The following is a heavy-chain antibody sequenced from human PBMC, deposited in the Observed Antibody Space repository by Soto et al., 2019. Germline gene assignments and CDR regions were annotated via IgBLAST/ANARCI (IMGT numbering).Heavy chain of an antibody. CDR2: IFYSGST. CDR1: GGSISSGGYY. J-gene: IGHJ5*02. D-gene: IGHD1-1*01. V-gene: IGHV4-31*03. Sequence: SETLSLTCTVSGGSISSGGYYWSWIRHHPGKGLEWIGYIFYSGSTFYSPSLKSRVTISVDTARNQFSLNLRSVTAADTAVYYCVRDGTKTLRDWFDPWGQGISVTVSS. CDR3: VRDGTKTLRDWFDP.